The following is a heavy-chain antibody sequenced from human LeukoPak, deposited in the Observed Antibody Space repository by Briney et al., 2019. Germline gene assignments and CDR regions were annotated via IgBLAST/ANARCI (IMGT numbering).Heavy chain of an antibody. V-gene: IGHV1-18*01. CDR3: TRDRSASGSQNY. CDR1: GYTFTSYG. J-gene: IGHJ4*02. CDR2: ISGYNGNT. Sequence: ASVNVSCKTSGYTFTSYGIGWVRQAPGQGLEWMAWISGYNGNTNYAQKLQGRVTVTTDTSTSTAYMELRSLRSDDTAVYYCTRDRSASGSQNYWGQGTLVTVSS. D-gene: IGHD1-26*01.